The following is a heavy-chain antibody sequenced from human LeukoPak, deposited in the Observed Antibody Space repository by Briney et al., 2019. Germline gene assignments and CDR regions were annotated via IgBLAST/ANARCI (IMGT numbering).Heavy chain of an antibody. CDR3: AGVGDTTMVHLLHY. CDR2: IKQDGSDK. CDR1: GFTVSSNY. D-gene: IGHD5-18*01. Sequence: PGGSLRLSCAASGFTVSSNYMSWVRQAPGKGLEWVANIKQDGSDKYYVDSVKGRFTISRDNAKNSLYLQMNSLRGGDTAVYYCAGVGDTTMVHLLHYWGQGTLVTVSS. V-gene: IGHV3-7*04. J-gene: IGHJ4*02.